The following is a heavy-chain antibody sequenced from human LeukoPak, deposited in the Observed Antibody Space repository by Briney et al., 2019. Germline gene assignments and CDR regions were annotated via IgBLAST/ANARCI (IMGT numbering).Heavy chain of an antibody. D-gene: IGHD3-10*01. J-gene: IGHJ4*02. CDR2: IYYSGST. V-gene: IGHV4-59*12. CDR3: ARDRIRFGELSYFDY. CDR1: GGSISSYY. Sequence: SETLSLTCTVSGGSISSYYWSWIRQPPGKGLEWIGYIYYSGSTNYNPSLKSRVTISVDTSKNQFSLKLSSVTAADTAVYYCARDRIRFGELSYFDYWGQGSLVTVSP.